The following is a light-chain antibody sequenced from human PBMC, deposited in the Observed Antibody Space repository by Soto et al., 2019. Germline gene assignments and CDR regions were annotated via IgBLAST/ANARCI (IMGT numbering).Light chain of an antibody. Sequence: QSVLTQPPSVSGAPGQRVTISCTGSSSNIGAGYDVHWYQQLPGTAPKLLIYGNSNRPSGVPDRFSGSKSGTSASLAITGLQAEDEADYYCQSYHSSLSEWVCGGGTKLTVL. CDR3: QSYHSSLSEWV. CDR2: GNS. J-gene: IGLJ3*02. CDR1: SSNIGAGYD. V-gene: IGLV1-40*01.